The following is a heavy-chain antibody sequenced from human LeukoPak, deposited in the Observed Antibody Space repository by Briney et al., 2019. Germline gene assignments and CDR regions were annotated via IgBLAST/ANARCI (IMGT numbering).Heavy chain of an antibody. CDR2: IYYSGNT. CDR3: ARDSLRSYLDY. D-gene: IGHD3-16*02. J-gene: IGHJ4*02. V-gene: IGHV4-31*01. CDR1: GGSITIGGNY. Sequence: SQTLSLTCTVSGGSITIGGNYWSWIRQHPGKGLEWIGYIYYSGNTFYNPSLKSPVTLSVDTSKNQFSLNLSSVTAAGTAVYFCARDSLRSYLDYWGQGTLVTVSS.